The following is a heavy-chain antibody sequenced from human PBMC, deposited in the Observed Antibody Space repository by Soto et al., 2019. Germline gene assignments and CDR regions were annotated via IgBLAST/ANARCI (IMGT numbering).Heavy chain of an antibody. Sequence: QITLKESGPTLVKPTQTLTLTCTFSGFSLSTSGVGVGWIRQPPGKALEWLALIYWDDDKRYSPSLKSRLTFTKETPKNQVILTVTNVDPVDTATYSCAHRPYYDILTGSYNGGLNWFDPWGQGILVTVSS. CDR1: GFSLSTSGVG. V-gene: IGHV2-5*02. D-gene: IGHD3-9*01. J-gene: IGHJ5*02. CDR2: IYWDDDK. CDR3: AHRPYYDILTGSYNGGLNWFDP.